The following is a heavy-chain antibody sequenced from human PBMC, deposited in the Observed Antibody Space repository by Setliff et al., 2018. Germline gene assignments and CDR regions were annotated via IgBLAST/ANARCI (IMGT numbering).Heavy chain of an antibody. J-gene: IGHJ4*02. D-gene: IGHD6-19*01. Sequence: XSVKVSCKASGYSFTSYDINWVRLAAGQGLXXXXXVXXXXXXXXXXXXXXQGXXXXTWVTSISTAYMELSSLRSEDTAVYYCVRVTSGRLDFDYWGQGTPVTVSS. CDR1: GYSFTSYD. CDR3: VRVTSGRLDFDY. V-gene: IGHV1-8*01. CDR2: VXXXXXXXX.